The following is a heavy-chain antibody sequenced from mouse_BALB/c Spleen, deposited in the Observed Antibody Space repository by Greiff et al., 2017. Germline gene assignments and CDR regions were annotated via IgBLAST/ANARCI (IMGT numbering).Heavy chain of an antibody. J-gene: IGHJ4*01. CDR2: IDPENGDT. CDR1: GFNIKDYY. D-gene: IGHD2-10*02. CDR3: NALGYGNYDAMDY. Sequence: VQLQQSGAELVRSGASVKLSCTASGFNIKDYYMHWVKQRPEQGLEWIGWIDPENGDTEYAPKFQGKATMTADTSSNTAYLQLSSLTSEDTAVYYCNALGYGNYDAMDYWGQGTSVTVSS. V-gene: IGHV14-4*02.